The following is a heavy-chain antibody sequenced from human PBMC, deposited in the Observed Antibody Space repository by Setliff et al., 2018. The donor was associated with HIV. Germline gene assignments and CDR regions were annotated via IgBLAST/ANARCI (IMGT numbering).Heavy chain of an antibody. CDR2: IYYSGST. CDR3: ARDKTYCNYSRCSRAGWYFDL. J-gene: IGHJ2*01. D-gene: IGHD2-2*01. V-gene: IGHV4-28*03. Sequence: PSETLSLTCAVSGYSISSSHWWGWIRQPPGKGLEWIGYIYYSGSTNYNPSLKSRVTISVDKSKNQFSLKLSSVTAADTAVYYCARDKTYCNYSRCSRAGWYFDLWGRGTLVTVSS. CDR1: GYSISSSHW.